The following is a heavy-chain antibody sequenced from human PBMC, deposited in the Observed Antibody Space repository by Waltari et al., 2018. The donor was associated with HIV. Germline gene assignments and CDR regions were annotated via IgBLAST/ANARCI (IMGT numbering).Heavy chain of an antibody. CDR1: GYTFTRYY. V-gene: IGHV1-46*01. Sequence: VQLLQSGAEVKKPGASVRVSCKASGYTFTRYYMHWVRQAPAQGLEWMGLISPSGGSTTHAQNFQGRVTMTRDTSASTVYMELSSLTSEGTAVYYCATQQRRAFDIWGLGTMVAVSS. J-gene: IGHJ3*02. CDR3: ATQQRRAFDI. D-gene: IGHD1-1*01. CDR2: ISPSGGST.